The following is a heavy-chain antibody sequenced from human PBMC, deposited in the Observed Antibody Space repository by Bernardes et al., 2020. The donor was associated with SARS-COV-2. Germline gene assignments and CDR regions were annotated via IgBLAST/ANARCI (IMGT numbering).Heavy chain of an antibody. D-gene: IGHD2-15*01. V-gene: IGHV3-23*01. J-gene: IGHJ4*02. Sequence: GGSLRLSCAASGFTLSTYGMIWVRQAPGRGLEWVSGSGVRGTTTYTDSVKGRFTISRDNSKSTLYLQMNSLRAEDTAVYYCAKGRSRSAKCPYDSWGQGTLVTVSS. CDR1: GFTLSTYG. CDR2: SGVRGTTT. CDR3: AKGRSRSAKCPYDS.